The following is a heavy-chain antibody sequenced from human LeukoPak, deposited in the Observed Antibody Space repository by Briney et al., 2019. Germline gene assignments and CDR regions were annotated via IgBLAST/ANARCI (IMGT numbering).Heavy chain of an antibody. D-gene: IGHD6-13*01. Sequence: PSGTLSLTCTVSGDSINSLDLWSWVRQPPGKGLEWIGEMYLSGTTHSNPSVKSRVTISVDTSKNQFSLKLSSVTAADTAVYYCARDRRDSSSWYPPYYYYGMDVWGQGTTVTVSS. J-gene: IGHJ6*02. CDR1: GDSINSLDL. V-gene: IGHV4-4*02. CDR3: ARDRRDSSSWYPPYYYYGMDV. CDR2: MYLSGTT.